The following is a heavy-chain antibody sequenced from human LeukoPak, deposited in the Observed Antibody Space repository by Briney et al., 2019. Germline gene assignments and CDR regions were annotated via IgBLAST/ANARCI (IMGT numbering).Heavy chain of an antibody. V-gene: IGHV1-69*04. D-gene: IGHD3-10*01. CDR3: AREAMVRQTFDY. J-gene: IGHJ4*02. Sequence: ASVKVSCKASGGTFSSYAISWVRQAPGQGLEWMGRIIPILGIANYAQKFQGRVTITADKSTSTAYMELSSLRSEDTAVYYCAREAMVRQTFDYWGQGTLVTVSS. CDR1: GGTFSSYA. CDR2: IIPILGIA.